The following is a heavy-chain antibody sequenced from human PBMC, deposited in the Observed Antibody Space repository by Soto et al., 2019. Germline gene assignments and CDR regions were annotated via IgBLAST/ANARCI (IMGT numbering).Heavy chain of an antibody. CDR3: TVAWDYYAVIGAFDI. CDR2: IKSKTDGGTT. Sequence: GGSLRLSCAASGFTFSNAWMSWVRQAPGKGLEWVGRIKSKTDGGTTDYAAPVKGRFTISRDDSKNTLYLQMNSLKTEDTAVYYCTVAWDYYAVIGAFDIWGQGTMVTVSS. D-gene: IGHD1-7*01. J-gene: IGHJ3*02. V-gene: IGHV3-15*01. CDR1: GFTFSNAW.